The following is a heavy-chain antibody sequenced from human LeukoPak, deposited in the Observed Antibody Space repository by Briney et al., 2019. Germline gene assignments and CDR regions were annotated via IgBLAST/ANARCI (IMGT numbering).Heavy chain of an antibody. V-gene: IGHV1-69*13. CDR1: GGTFSSYA. J-gene: IGHJ4*02. D-gene: IGHD2-21*02. Sequence: SVTVSCTASGGTFSSYAISWVRQAPGQGLEWMGGIIPIFGTANYAQKFQGRVTITADESTSTAYMELSSLRSEDTAVYYCATTCGGDCYPVFDYWGQGTLVTVSS. CDR3: ATTCGGDCYPVFDY. CDR2: IIPIFGTA.